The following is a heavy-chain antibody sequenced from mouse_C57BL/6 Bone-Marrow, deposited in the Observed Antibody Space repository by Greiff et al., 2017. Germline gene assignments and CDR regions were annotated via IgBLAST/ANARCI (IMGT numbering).Heavy chain of an antibody. Sequence: EVQVVESGGGLVKPGGSLKLSCAASGFTFSSYAMSWVRQTPEKRLEWVATISDGGSYTYYPDNVKGRFTISRDNAKNNLYLQMSHLKSEDTAMYYCARVPYYYGSSLAWFAYWGQGTLVTVSA. CDR1: GFTFSSYA. J-gene: IGHJ3*01. CDR2: ISDGGSYT. D-gene: IGHD1-1*01. V-gene: IGHV5-4*01. CDR3: ARVPYYYGSSLAWFAY.